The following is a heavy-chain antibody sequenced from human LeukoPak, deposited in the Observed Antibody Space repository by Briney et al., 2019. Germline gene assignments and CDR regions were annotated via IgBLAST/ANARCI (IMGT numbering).Heavy chain of an antibody. Sequence: PSETLSLTCTVSGGSISSGGYYWSWIRQHPGKGLEWIGYIYYSGSTYYNPSLKSRVTISVDTSKNQFSLKLSSVTAADTAVYYCARDGGSRTSSGGGAFDYWGQGTLVTVSS. CDR3: ARDGGSRTSSGGGAFDY. CDR1: GGSISSGGYY. V-gene: IGHV4-31*03. D-gene: IGHD6-19*01. J-gene: IGHJ4*02. CDR2: IYYSGST.